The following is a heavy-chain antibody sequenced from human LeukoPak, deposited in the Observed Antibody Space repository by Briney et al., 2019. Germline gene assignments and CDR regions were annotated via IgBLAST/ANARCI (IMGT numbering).Heavy chain of an antibody. V-gene: IGHV1-2*02. CDR1: GYTFTASY. J-gene: IGHJ4*02. Sequence: ASVKVSCKASGYTFTASYIHWVRQAPGQGLEYMGWINPNSGGTNYAQKFQGRVTMTRDTSISTAYMDLSSLTSDDTAVYYCARYPREGGNYWGQGTLVTVS. D-gene: IGHD1-26*01. CDR3: ARYPREGGNY. CDR2: INPNSGGT.